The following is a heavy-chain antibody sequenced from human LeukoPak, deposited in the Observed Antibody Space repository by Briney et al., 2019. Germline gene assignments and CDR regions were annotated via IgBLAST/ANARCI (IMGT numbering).Heavy chain of an antibody. CDR3: ARDSGIAGGFDI. J-gene: IGHJ3*02. Sequence: GGSLRLSCAASGFTFSGYAMHWVRQAPGKGLEWVAVISYDGSNKYYADSVKGRFTISRDNSKNTLYLQMNSLRAEDTAVYYCARDSGIAGGFDIWGQGTMVTVSS. V-gene: IGHV3-30-3*01. CDR2: ISYDGSNK. CDR1: GFTFSGYA. D-gene: IGHD6-13*01.